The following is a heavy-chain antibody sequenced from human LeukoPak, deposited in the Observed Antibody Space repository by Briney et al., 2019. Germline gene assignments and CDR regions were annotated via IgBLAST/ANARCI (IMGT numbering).Heavy chain of an antibody. V-gene: IGHV4-59*01. CDR2: IYYSGST. CDR1: GGSISSYY. J-gene: IGHJ2*01. Sequence: PSETLSLTCTVSGGSISSYYWSWIRQPPGKGLEWIGYIYYSGSTNYNPSLKSRVTISVDTSKNQFSLKLSSVTAADTAVYYCARSRRGYSYGKDWYFDLWGRGTLLTVSS. CDR3: ARSRRGYSYGKDWYFDL. D-gene: IGHD5-18*01.